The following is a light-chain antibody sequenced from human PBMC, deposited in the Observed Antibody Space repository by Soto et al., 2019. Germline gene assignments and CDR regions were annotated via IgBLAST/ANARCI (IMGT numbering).Light chain of an antibody. CDR3: FPALRPPA. CDR1: QSLLHSNGYNY. CDR2: LAS. J-gene: IGKJ1*01. V-gene: IGKV2-28*01. Sequence: DVVMTQSPLSLPVTPGEPASISCRSSQSLLHSNGYNYLDWYVQKPGQSPQMLIYLASTRASGVPDRFSGSGSGTDFTLTISRVEPEDVGVYYCFPALRPPAFGQGTKVEIK.